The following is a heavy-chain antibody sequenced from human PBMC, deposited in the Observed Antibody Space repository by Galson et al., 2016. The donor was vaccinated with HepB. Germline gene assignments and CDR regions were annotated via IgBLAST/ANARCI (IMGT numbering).Heavy chain of an antibody. CDR3: AGPGFGLILYGFDP. D-gene: IGHD2-8*01. CDR1: GGSISSNTYY. J-gene: IGHJ5*02. CDR2: IYYSGST. Sequence: ETLSLTCTVSGGSISSNTYYWGWIRQPPGKGLEWVGSIYYSGSTYCNPSHKSRVTIPVDTSKNQFSLNRSSVTAADTAVYYCAGPGFGLILYGFDPWGQGTLVTVSS. V-gene: IGHV4-39*01.